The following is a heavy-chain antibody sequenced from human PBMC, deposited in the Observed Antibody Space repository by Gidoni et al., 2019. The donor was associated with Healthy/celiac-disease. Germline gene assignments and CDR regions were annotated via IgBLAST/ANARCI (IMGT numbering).Heavy chain of an antibody. Sequence: EVQLVESGGGLVQPGGSLRLSCAASGFTFSSYWMSWVRQAPGKGLEWVANIKQDGSEKYYVDSVKGRFTISRDNAKNSLYLQMNSLRAEDTAVYYCAREGWGQWLDLSYFDYWGQGTLVTVSS. CDR2: IKQDGSEK. J-gene: IGHJ4*02. D-gene: IGHD6-19*01. CDR3: AREGWGQWLDLSYFDY. CDR1: GFTFSSYW. V-gene: IGHV3-7*03.